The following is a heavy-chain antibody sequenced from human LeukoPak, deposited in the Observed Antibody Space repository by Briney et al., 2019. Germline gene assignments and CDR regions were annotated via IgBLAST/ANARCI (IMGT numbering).Heavy chain of an antibody. J-gene: IGHJ4*02. D-gene: IGHD3-10*01. CDR2: INPNSGGT. CDR1: GYTFTGYY. CDR3: ARPSITMVRGVSPYYFDY. V-gene: IGHV1-2*02. Sequence: ASVKVSCKASGYTFTGYYMHWVRQAPGQGLEWMGWINPNSGGTNYAQKFQGRVTMTRDTSISTAYIELSRLRSDDTAVYYCARPSITMVRGVSPYYFDYWGQGTLVTVSS.